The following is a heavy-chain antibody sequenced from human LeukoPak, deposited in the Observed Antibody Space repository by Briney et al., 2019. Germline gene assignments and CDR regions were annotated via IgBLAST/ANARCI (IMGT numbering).Heavy chain of an antibody. Sequence: RGSLRLSCAGSGFAFSGTWLNWVRQAPGQGLEWVGRINTRTDGATTTYAATVKGRFTISRDDSKSTLYLEMNSLKTEDTAVYYCTTEFWYYFNNWGQGTLVTVSS. V-gene: IGHV3-15*01. CDR3: TTEFWYYFNN. CDR2: INTRTDGATT. CDR1: GFAFSGTW. J-gene: IGHJ4*02. D-gene: IGHD3-3*01.